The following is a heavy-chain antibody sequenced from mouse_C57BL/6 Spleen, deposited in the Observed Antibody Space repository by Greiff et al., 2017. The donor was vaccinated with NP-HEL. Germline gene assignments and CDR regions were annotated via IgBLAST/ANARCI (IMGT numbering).Heavy chain of an antibody. CDR2: IHPNSGST. D-gene: IGHD2-3*01. CDR3: ARSDGYWYFDV. CDR1: GYTFTSYW. V-gene: IGHV1-64*01. Sequence: QVQLQQPGAELVKPGASVKLSCKASGYTFTSYWMHWVKQRPGQGLEWIGMIHPNSGSTNYNEKLKSKATLTVDKSSSTAYMQLSSLTSEDSAVYYCARSDGYWYFDVWGTGTTVTVSS. J-gene: IGHJ1*03.